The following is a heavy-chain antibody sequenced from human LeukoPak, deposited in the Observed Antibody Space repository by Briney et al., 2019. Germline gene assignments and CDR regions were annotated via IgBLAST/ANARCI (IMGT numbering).Heavy chain of an antibody. CDR1: GGSISSSSYY. V-gene: IGHV4-39*01. Sequence: SETLSLTCTVSGGSISSSSYYWGWIRQPPGKGLERIGSIYYSGSTYYNPSLKSRVTISVDTSKNQFSLKLSSVTAADTAVYYCARHLSPRCSGGSCYSGWFDPWGQGTLVTVSS. D-gene: IGHD2-15*01. CDR2: IYYSGST. CDR3: ARHLSPRCSGGSCYSGWFDP. J-gene: IGHJ5*02.